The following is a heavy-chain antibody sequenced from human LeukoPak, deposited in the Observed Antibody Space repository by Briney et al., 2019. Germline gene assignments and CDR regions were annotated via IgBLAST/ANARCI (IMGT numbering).Heavy chain of an antibody. CDR3: ARVPYDFWSSFDI. J-gene: IGHJ3*02. Sequence: PGGSLRLSCAASGFTFSSYAMHWVRQAPGKGLEWVAVISYDGSNKYYADSVKGRFTISRDNSKNTLYLQMNSLRAEDTAVYYCARVPYDFWSSFDIRGQGTMVTVSS. D-gene: IGHD3-3*01. V-gene: IGHV3-30-3*01. CDR2: ISYDGSNK. CDR1: GFTFSSYA.